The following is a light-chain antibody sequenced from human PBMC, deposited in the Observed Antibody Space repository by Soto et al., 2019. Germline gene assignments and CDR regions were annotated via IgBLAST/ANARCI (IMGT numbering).Light chain of an antibody. Sequence: QSVLTQPASVSGSPGQSITISCTGTIYDVGAYHYVSWYQQFPGKAPKLILYEVSNRPSGISNRFSGFRSGSTASLTVSGLQPEDDAHYYCISYTTNGALVFGGGTKLTVL. CDR3: ISYTTNGALV. V-gene: IGLV2-14*01. J-gene: IGLJ2*01. CDR2: EVS. CDR1: IYDVGAYHY.